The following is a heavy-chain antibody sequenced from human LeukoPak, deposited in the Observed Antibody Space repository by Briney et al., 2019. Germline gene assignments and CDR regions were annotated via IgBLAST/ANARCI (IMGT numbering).Heavy chain of an antibody. J-gene: IGHJ4*02. CDR2: INPNSGGT. V-gene: IGHV1-2*02. Sequence: ASVKVSCKASGYTFTAYYMHWVRQAPGQGLEWMGWINPNSGGTNYAQKFQGRVTMARDMSITTVYMELSRLRSDDTAVYYCARSIRTTDYGPGGDSWGQGTLVTVSS. D-gene: IGHD4-17*01. CDR1: GYTFTAYY. CDR3: ARSIRTTDYGPGGDS.